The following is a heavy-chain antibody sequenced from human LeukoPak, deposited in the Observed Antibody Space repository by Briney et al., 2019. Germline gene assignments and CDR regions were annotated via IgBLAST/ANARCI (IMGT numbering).Heavy chain of an antibody. V-gene: IGHV4-30-2*01. CDR1: GGSISSGGYY. Sequence: SETLSLTCTVSGGSISSGGYYWSWIRQPPGKGLEWIGYIYHSGSTYYNPSLKSRVTVSVDRSKNQFSLKLSSVTAADTAVYYCARTTPALGYCSSTSCYRVRSDAFDIWGQGTMVTVSS. CDR2: IYHSGST. CDR3: ARTTPALGYCSSTSCYRVRSDAFDI. D-gene: IGHD2-2*02. J-gene: IGHJ3*02.